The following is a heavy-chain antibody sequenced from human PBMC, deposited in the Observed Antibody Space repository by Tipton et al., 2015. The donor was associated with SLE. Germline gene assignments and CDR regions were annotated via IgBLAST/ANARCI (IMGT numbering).Heavy chain of an antibody. CDR3: ARGGASVLIRNCYFDY. V-gene: IGHV4-39*07. Sequence: TLSLTCTVSGGSISSSSYYWGWIRQPPGKGLEWIGSIYYSGSTYYNLSLKSRVSISVDTSKNQFFLNLHSVTAADTAVHYCARGGASVLIRNCYFDYWGQGSLVTVSS. D-gene: IGHD2-8*01. CDR2: IYYSGST. J-gene: IGHJ4*01. CDR1: GGSISSSSYY.